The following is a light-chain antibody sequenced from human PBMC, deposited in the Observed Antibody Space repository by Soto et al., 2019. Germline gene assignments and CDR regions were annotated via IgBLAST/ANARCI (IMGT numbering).Light chain of an antibody. J-gene: IGLJ2*01. V-gene: IGLV2-14*01. Sequence: QSALTQPASVSGSPGQSITISCTGTSSDVGGYNYVSWYQQHPGKAPKLMIYDVSNRPSGVSNRFSGSKSGNTASLTISGLQAEDEADYYCSSYISSSTRFGGGTQLTVL. CDR1: SSDVGGYNY. CDR2: DVS. CDR3: SSYISSSTR.